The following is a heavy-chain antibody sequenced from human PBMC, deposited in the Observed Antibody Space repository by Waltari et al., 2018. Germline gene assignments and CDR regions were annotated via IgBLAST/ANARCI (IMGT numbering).Heavy chain of an antibody. D-gene: IGHD6-19*01. V-gene: IGHV1-3*01. CDR2: INAGNCNT. CDR1: GYTFTSYA. J-gene: IGHJ3*02. CDR3: ACCSSSGWGTYAFDI. Sequence: QVQLVQPGAEVQKPGASVKASCKASGYTFTSYAMHSDRQTPVQSLEWMGWINAGNCNTKYSQQFQGIDTITSITAATTAYMELSRLRSEDTAVSYCACCSSSGWGTYAFDIWGQGTMVIVSS.